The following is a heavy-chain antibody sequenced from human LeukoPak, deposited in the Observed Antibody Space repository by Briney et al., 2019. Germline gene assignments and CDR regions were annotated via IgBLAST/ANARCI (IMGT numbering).Heavy chain of an antibody. V-gene: IGHV3-15*01. Sequence: GGSLRLSCAASGFTFSSYSMNWVRQAPGKGLEWVGRIKSKTDGGTTDYAAPVKGRFTISRDDSKNTLYLQMNSLKTEDTAVYYCTTLDFWSGYLGYWGQGTLVTVSS. CDR2: IKSKTDGGTT. CDR1: GFTFSSYS. J-gene: IGHJ4*02. CDR3: TTLDFWSGYLGY. D-gene: IGHD3-3*01.